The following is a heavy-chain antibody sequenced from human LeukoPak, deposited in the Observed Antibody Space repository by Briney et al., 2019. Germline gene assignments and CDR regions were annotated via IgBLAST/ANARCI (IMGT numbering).Heavy chain of an antibody. CDR3: AKDRGYRGSGYSFDY. CDR1: GFTFDDYA. CDR2: ISWNSGSI. D-gene: IGHD3-22*01. J-gene: IGHJ4*02. Sequence: GGSLRLSCAASGFTFDDYAMHWVRQAPGKGLEWVSGISWNSGSIGYADSVKGRFTISRDNAKNSLYLQMNSLRAEDTALYYCAKDRGYRGSGYSFDYWGQGTLVTVSS. V-gene: IGHV3-9*01.